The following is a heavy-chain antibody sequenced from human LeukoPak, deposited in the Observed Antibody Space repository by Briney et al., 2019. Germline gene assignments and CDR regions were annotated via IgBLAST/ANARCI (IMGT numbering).Heavy chain of an antibody. D-gene: IGHD7-27*01. CDR2: IKQDGSDK. J-gene: IGHJ4*02. CDR3: ARGYWGLAY. CDR1: GFTFSAYW. V-gene: IGHV3-7*01. Sequence: GGSLRLSCAASGFTFSAYWMSWVRQAPGKGLEWVANIKQDGSDKYYVDSVKGRFTISRDNAKNSVYLQMNSLRAEDTAVYYCARGYWGLAYWGQGTLVTVSS.